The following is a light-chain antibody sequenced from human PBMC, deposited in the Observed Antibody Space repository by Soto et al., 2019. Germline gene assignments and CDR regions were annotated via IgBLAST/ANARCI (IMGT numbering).Light chain of an antibody. CDR3: QHYYTFPPT. V-gene: IGKV1-8*01. CDR1: QDIDSN. J-gene: IGKJ1*01. Sequence: AIRLNQSPSSFSASAGARVPISCRASQDIDSNLAWYQQKPGKAPKLLISGASNLQIGVPSRFSGSGSGTDFSLTIRSLQSDDFATYFCQHYYTFPPTFGHVTKVDI. CDR2: GAS.